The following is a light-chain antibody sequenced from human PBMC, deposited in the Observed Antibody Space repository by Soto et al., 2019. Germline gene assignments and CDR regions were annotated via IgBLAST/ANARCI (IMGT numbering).Light chain of an antibody. J-gene: IGKJ1*01. V-gene: IGKV1-5*01. CDR3: QQYHIYSGT. CDR1: QRIRTW. CDR2: NTS. Sequence: DIQMTQSPSTLSASVADRVTITCRASQRIRTWLAWYQQYPGKDPKHLVNNTSALGSRCPSRFSGXGSGTEFTLTINSLQPDDFATYYCQQYHIYSGTFGQGTKVDIK.